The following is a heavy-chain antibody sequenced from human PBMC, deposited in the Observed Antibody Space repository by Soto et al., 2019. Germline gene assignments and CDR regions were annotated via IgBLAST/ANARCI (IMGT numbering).Heavy chain of an antibody. CDR2: ISYDGSNK. CDR3: AKDTYSSGWLTYYFDY. Sequence: GGSLRLSSAASGFTFSSYGMHWVRQAPGKGLEWVAVISYDGSNKYYADSVKGRFTISRDNSKNTLYLQMNSLRAEDTAVYYCAKDTYSSGWLTYYFDYWGQGTLVTVSS. J-gene: IGHJ4*02. CDR1: GFTFSSYG. D-gene: IGHD6-19*01. V-gene: IGHV3-30*18.